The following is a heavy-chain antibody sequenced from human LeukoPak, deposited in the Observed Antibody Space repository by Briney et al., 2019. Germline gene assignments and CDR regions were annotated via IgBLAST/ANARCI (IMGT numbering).Heavy chain of an antibody. CDR2: IYYSGST. V-gene: IGHV4-59*08. Sequence: SETLSLTCTVSGGSVSSHYWYWIRQPPGKGLEWIGYIYYSGSTNYNPSLKSRVTISVDTSKNQFSLKLSSVTAADTAVYYCARLRPDYYYGIDVWGQGTTVTVSS. CDR1: GGSVSSHY. CDR3: ARLRPDYYYGIDV. D-gene: IGHD1-1*01. J-gene: IGHJ6*02.